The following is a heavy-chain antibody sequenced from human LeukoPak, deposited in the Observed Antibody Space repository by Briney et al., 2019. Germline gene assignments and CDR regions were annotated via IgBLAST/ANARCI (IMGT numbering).Heavy chain of an antibody. CDR1: GYTFTSYY. CDR3: ARVRGVEFDY. Sequence: ASVKVSCKTSGYTFTSYYIHWVRQAPGQGLEWMGIINPSGGNTNYAQRFQGRVTMTRDTSTRTVYMELSSLRSEDTALYYCARVRGVEFDYWGQGTLVTVSS. D-gene: IGHD3-10*01. V-gene: IGHV1-46*01. CDR2: INPSGGNT. J-gene: IGHJ4*02.